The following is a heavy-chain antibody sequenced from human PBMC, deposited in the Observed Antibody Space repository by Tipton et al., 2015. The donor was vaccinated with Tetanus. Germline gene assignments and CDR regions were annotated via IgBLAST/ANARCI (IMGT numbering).Heavy chain of an antibody. CDR1: GFTFSSYA. CDR3: AEDRSLNRITMIVVVNFDY. D-gene: IGHD3-22*01. Sequence: SLRLSCAASGFTFSSYAMSWVRQAPGKGLEWVSAISGSGGSTYYADSVKGRFTISRDNSKNTLYLQMNSLRAEDTAVYYCAEDRSLNRITMIVVVNFDYWGQGTLVTVSS. J-gene: IGHJ4*02. CDR2: ISGSGGST. V-gene: IGHV3-23*01.